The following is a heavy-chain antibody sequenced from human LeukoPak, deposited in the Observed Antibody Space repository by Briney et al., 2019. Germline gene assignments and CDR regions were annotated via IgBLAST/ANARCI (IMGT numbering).Heavy chain of an antibody. D-gene: IGHD6-13*01. V-gene: IGHV3-7*03. CDR2: IKEDGSER. CDR1: GFTFSNFW. Sequence: GGSLRLSCVVSGFTFSNFWMSWVRQAPGKGLEWVATIKEDGSERYYVNSVKGRFTISRDNAMNSLYLQMNSLRAEDTAIYYCARSLPYGTTWYGRSDFWGQGTLVTVSS. J-gene: IGHJ4*02. CDR3: ARSLPYGTTWYGRSDF.